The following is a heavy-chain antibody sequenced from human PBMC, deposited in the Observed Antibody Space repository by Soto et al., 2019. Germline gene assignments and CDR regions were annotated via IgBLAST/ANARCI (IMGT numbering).Heavy chain of an antibody. J-gene: IGHJ4*02. CDR1: GGSFSGYY. CDR3: ARGPPFILSGSYYFDY. V-gene: IGHV4-34*01. D-gene: IGHD3-9*01. CDR2: INHSGST. Sequence: QVQLQQWGAGLLKPSETLSLTCAVYGGSFSGYYWSWIRQPPGKGLEWIGEINHSGSTNYNPSLKRRVTISVDTSKNQFSLKLSSVTAADTAVYYCARGPPFILSGSYYFDYWGQGTLVTVSS.